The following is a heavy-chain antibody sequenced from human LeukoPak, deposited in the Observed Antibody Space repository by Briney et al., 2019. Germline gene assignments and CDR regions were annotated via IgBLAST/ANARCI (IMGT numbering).Heavy chain of an antibody. CDR2: ISGSGGST. J-gene: IGHJ6*03. D-gene: IGHD2-2*01. CDR1: GFTFSSYA. V-gene: IGHV3-23*01. CDR3: AKSSSNYYYYYYMDV. Sequence: PGGSLRLSCAASGFTFSSYAMSWVRQAPGKGLEGVSAISGSGGSTYYADSVKGRFTISRDNSKNTLYLQMNSLRAEDTAVYYCAKSSSNYYYYYYMDVWGKGTTVTVSS.